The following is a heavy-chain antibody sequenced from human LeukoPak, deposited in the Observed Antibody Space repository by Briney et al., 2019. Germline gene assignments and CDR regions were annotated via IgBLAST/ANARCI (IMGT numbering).Heavy chain of an antibody. CDR3: ARRNPSCYGRQCYYYMDV. CDR2: IWYGGSNK. V-gene: IGHV3-33*08. D-gene: IGHD2-2*01. Sequence: GGSLRLSCAASGFTFSSYGMHWVRQAPGKGLEWVAVIWYGGSNKYYADSVKGRFTISRDNSKNTLYLQMNSLRADDTAVYYCARRNPSCYGRQCYYYMDVWGRGTPVTVSS. J-gene: IGHJ6*03. CDR1: GFTFSSYG.